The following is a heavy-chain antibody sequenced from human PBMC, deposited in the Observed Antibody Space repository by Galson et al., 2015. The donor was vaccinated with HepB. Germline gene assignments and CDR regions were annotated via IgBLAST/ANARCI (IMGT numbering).Heavy chain of an antibody. CDR1: GFSFTNYW. J-gene: IGHJ4*02. CDR2: IYPGDSDT. D-gene: IGHD3-16*01. CDR3: ARVAGGVPYYFDY. V-gene: IGHV5-51*03. Sequence: QSGAEVKKPGESLKMSCKGSGFSFTNYWIGWVRQMPGKGLEWMGIIYPGDSDTRYSPSFQGQVTISADTSINTAYLQWSSLKASDTAMYFCARVAGGVPYYFDYWGQGTLVTVS.